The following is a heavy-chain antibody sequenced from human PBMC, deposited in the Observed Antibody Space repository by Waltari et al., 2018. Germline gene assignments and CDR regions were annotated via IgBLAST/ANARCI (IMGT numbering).Heavy chain of an antibody. CDR2: ILSDGSNK. J-gene: IGHJ4*02. V-gene: IGHV3-30*18. Sequence: QVQLVESGGGVVQPGRSLRLSCVASGFSFSSHGMHWVRQAPGKGLEWVAFILSDGSNKYYADSVNGRFTISRDNSKNTLYLQMNSLRAEDTAVYYCAKDHPSYNYFDYWGQGTLVTVSS. CDR1: GFSFSSHG. CDR3: AKDHPSYNYFDY. D-gene: IGHD1-26*01.